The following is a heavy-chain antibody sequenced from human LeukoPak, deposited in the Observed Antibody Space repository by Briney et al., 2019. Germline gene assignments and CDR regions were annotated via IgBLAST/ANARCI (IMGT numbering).Heavy chain of an antibody. V-gene: IGHV3-21*01. CDR3: ARGRYNWNYGSLDY. CDR1: GFTFSSYS. D-gene: IGHD1-7*01. CDR2: ISSSSSYI. J-gene: IGHJ4*02. Sequence: GGSLRLSCAASGFTFSSYSVNWVRQAPGKGLEWVSSISSSSSYIYYADSVKGRFTISRDNAKNSLYLQMNSLRAEDTAVYYCARGRYNWNYGSLDYWGQGTLVTVSS.